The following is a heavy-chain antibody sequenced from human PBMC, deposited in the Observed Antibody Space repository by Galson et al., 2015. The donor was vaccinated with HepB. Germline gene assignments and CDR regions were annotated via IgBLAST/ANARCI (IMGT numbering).Heavy chain of an antibody. D-gene: IGHD1-26*01. J-gene: IGHJ3*02. V-gene: IGHV3-7*01. Sequence: SLRLSCAASGFTFSSYWMSWVRQAPGKGLEWVANIKQDGSEKHYVDSVKGRFTISRDNAKNSLYLQMNSLRAEDTAVYYCARAYSGSLVAPGRDAFDIWGQGTMVTVSS. CDR3: ARAYSGSLVAPGRDAFDI. CDR2: IKQDGSEK. CDR1: GFTFSSYW.